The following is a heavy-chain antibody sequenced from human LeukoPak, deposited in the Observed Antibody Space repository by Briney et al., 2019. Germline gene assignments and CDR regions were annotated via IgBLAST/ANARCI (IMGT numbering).Heavy chain of an antibody. J-gene: IGHJ4*02. D-gene: IGHD3-22*01. CDR3: TRLDDSSGYYYLGFDY. V-gene: IGHV3-73*01. CDR1: GFTFSGSA. CDR2: IRGKTNNYAT. Sequence: WGSLKLSCAASGFTFSGSAMHWVRQASGKGLEWVGRIRGKTNNYATAYAASVKGRFTISRDDSKNTAYLQMSSLKTEDTAVYCCTRLDDSSGYYYLGFDYWGQGTLVTVSS.